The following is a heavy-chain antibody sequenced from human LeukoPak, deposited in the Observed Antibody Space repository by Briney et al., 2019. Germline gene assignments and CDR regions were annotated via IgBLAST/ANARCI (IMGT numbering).Heavy chain of an antibody. CDR3: ARELAAYPFDY. Sequence: PGGSLRLSCAASGFTFSSYAMHWVRQAPGKGLEWVAVISYDGSNKYYADSVKGRFTISSDNSKNTLYLQMNSLRAEDTAVYYCARELAAYPFDYWGQGTLVTVSS. D-gene: IGHD6-19*01. J-gene: IGHJ4*02. CDR1: GFTFSSYA. V-gene: IGHV3-30*01. CDR2: ISYDGSNK.